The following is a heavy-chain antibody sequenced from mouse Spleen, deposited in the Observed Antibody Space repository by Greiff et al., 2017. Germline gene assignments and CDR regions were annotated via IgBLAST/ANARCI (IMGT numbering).Heavy chain of an antibody. J-gene: IGHJ3*01. V-gene: IGHV2-6*01. Sequence: QVHVKQSGPGLVAPSQSLSITCTVSGFSLTSYGVDWVRQSPGKGLEWLGVIWGGGSTNYNSALKSRLSISKDNSKSQVFLKMNSLQTDDTAMYYCASHWDVRFAYWGQGTLVTVSA. CDR2: IWGGGST. CDR1: GFSLTSYG. D-gene: IGHD4-1*01. CDR3: ASHWDVRFAY.